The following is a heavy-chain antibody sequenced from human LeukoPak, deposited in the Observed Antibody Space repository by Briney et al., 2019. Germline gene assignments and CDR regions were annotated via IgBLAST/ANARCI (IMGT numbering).Heavy chain of an antibody. V-gene: IGHV4-38-2*02. CDR1: GYSISSGYY. D-gene: IGHD5-24*01. CDR3: ARGRRDGYNRPNDAFDI. J-gene: IGHJ3*02. Sequence: PSETLSLTCTVSGYSISSGYYWGWIRQPPGKGLEWIGEINHSGSTNYNPSLKSRVTISVDTSKNQFSLKLSSVTAADTAVYYCARGRRDGYNRPNDAFDIWGQGTMVTVSS. CDR2: INHSGST.